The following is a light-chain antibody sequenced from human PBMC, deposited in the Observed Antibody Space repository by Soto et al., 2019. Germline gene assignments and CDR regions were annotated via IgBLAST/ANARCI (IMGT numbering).Light chain of an antibody. J-gene: IGKJ4*01. CDR3: HQRSTCPLT. CDR2: GAS. V-gene: IGKV3-11*01. CDR1: QSVSRF. Sequence: EIVLTQSPATLSLSPGEGAALSCRASQSVSRFLAWYQQKPGQAPRLLIYGASNRATGILTRFSGSGSGTDFTLTISSLEAEDFALYYFHQRSTCPLTFVGGTKVEIK.